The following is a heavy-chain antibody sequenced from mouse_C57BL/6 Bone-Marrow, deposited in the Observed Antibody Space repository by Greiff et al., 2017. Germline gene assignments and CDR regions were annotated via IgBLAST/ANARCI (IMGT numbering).Heavy chain of an antibody. Sequence: QVQLQQPGAELVKPGASVKLSCKASGYTFTSYWMHWVKQRPGQGLEWIGMIHPNSGSTTYNEKFKSKATLTVDKSSSTAYMQLSSLTSEDSAVYYCARYDLYYSNYGGDYAMDYWGQGTSVTVSS. J-gene: IGHJ4*01. CDR3: ARYDLYYSNYGGDYAMDY. CDR2: IHPNSGST. D-gene: IGHD2-5*01. CDR1: GYTFTSYW. V-gene: IGHV1-64*01.